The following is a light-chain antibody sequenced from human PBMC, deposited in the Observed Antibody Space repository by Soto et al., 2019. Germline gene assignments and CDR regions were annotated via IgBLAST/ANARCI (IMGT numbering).Light chain of an antibody. CDR2: EDN. Sequence: QSVLTQPPSVSAAPGQKVTFSCSGSSSNIGKNYVSWYQQVPGTAPKLLINEDNKRRSGIPDRFSGSKSGTSATLGITGLQTGDEADYYCGTWDSSLSVFVFGTGTKVTVL. CDR1: SSNIGKNY. CDR3: GTWDSSLSVFV. J-gene: IGLJ1*01. V-gene: IGLV1-51*02.